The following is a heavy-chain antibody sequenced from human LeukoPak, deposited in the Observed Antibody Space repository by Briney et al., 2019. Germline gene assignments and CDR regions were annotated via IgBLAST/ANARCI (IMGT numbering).Heavy chain of an antibody. CDR2: IIPILGIA. V-gene: IGHV1-69*04. D-gene: IGHD6-6*01. Sequence: SVKVSCKASGGTFSSYAISWVRQAPGQGLEWMGRIIPILGIANYAQKFQGRVTITADKSTSTAYMELSSLRSEDTAVYYCAREVREQLGRKKYYYYGMDVWGQGTTVTVPS. CDR3: AREVREQLGRKKYYYYGMDV. CDR1: GGTFSSYA. J-gene: IGHJ6*02.